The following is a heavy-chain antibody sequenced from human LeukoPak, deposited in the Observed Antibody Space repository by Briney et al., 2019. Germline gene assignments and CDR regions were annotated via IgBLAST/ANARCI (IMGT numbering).Heavy chain of an antibody. J-gene: IGHJ4*02. Sequence: GRSLRLSCAASGFTFSTYGMHWVRQAQGKGLEWVALTWYDGSNKNYADSVKGRFTISRDNSKNTLYLQMNSLRGEGTAVYYCARGGLTIAEATTSWYLDYWGQGTLVTVSS. D-gene: IGHD1-26*01. V-gene: IGHV3-33*01. CDR1: GFTFSTYG. CDR2: TWYDGSNK. CDR3: ARGGLTIAEATTSWYLDY.